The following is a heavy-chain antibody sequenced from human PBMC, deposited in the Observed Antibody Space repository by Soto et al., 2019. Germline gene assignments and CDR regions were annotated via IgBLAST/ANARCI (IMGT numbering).Heavy chain of an antibody. V-gene: IGHV4-59*01. J-gene: IGHJ6*02. D-gene: IGHD6-13*01. CDR2: IYYSGST. CDR1: GGSISSYY. Sequence: SETLSLTCTVSGGSISSYYWSWIRQPPGKGLEWIGYIYYSGSTNYNPSLKSRVTISVDTSKNQFSLKLSSVTAADTAVYYCARRIAAAGRQREDYYYGMDVWGQGTTVTVSS. CDR3: ARRIAAAGRQREDYYYGMDV.